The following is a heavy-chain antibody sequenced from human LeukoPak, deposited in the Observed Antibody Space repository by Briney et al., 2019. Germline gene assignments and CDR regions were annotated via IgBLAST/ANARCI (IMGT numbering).Heavy chain of an antibody. CDR1: GFTFSSYA. Sequence: GGSLRPSCSASGFTFSSYAMHWVRQAPGKALEYISTVSSHGINTYYADSVKGRFTISRDNSKNTLDLQLNSLRPEDTAVYYCVKDKWLRVYSYGPFDHWGQGTLVTVSS. CDR2: VSSHGINT. CDR3: VKDKWLRVYSYGPFDH. V-gene: IGHV3-64D*06. J-gene: IGHJ4*02. D-gene: IGHD5-18*01.